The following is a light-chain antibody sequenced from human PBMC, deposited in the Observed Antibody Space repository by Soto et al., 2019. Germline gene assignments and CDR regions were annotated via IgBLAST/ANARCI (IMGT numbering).Light chain of an antibody. Sequence: QSVLTQSASVSGSPGQSITISCSGSSSDVGGYNAVSWYQQHPGKVPKLVIYGVSDRPSGISSRFSASKSGNTASLTISGLQDEDEADYYCSSYASGGSYVFGTGTKVTVL. CDR3: SSYASGGSYV. CDR2: GVS. V-gene: IGLV2-14*03. CDR1: SSDVGGYNA. J-gene: IGLJ1*01.